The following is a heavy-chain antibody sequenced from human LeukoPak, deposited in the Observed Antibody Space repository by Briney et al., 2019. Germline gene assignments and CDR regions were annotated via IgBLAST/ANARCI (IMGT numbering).Heavy chain of an antibody. CDR2: INPNSGGT. V-gene: IGHV1-2*02. CDR3: ARAGGITGYYLGRPFDY. CDR1: GYTFTGYY. J-gene: IGHJ4*02. Sequence: GASVRVSCKASGYTFTGYYMHWVRQAPGQGLEWMGWINPNSGGTNYAQKFQGRVTMTRDTSISTAYMELSRLRSDDTAVYYCARAGGITGYYLGRPFDYWGQGTLVTVSS. D-gene: IGHD1-20*01.